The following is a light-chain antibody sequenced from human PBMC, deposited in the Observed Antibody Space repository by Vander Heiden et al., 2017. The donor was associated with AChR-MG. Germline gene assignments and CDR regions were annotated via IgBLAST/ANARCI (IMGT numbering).Light chain of an antibody. CDR3: QQRSNWPLT. CDR1: QSVSSY. V-gene: IGKV3-11*01. J-gene: IGKJ4*01. CDR2: DAS. Sequence: ETVLTQSPATLSLSPGQRATLPCRASQSVSSYLAWYQQRPGQAPRLLIYDASKRATDIPARFSGSGSETDFTLTISRLEPEDYGVYYCQQRSNWPLTFGGGTKVEIK.